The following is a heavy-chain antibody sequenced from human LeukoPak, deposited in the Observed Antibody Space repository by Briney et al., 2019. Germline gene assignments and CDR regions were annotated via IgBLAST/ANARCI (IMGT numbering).Heavy chain of an antibody. CDR2: IYYSGST. J-gene: IGHJ6*03. CDR3: ARALGCSSTSCDYYYYYMDV. V-gene: IGHV4-30-4*08. Sequence: SETLSLTCTVSGGSISSGDYYWSWIRQPPGKGLEWIGYIYYSGSTYYNPSLKSRVTISVDTSKNQFSLKLSSVTAADTAVYYCARALGCSSTSCDYYYYYMDVWGKGTTVTVSS. CDR1: GGSISSGDYY. D-gene: IGHD2-2*01.